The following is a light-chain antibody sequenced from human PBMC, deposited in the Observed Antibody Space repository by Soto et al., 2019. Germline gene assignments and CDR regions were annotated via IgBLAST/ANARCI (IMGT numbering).Light chain of an antibody. V-gene: IGKV1-6*01. Sequence: AIQMTQSPSSLSASVGDRVTITCRASQDIRNVLGWFQQKPGKAPKLIISAASFLQSGVPSRFSGSGSGTDCTLTISSLQPGDFATYYCLQDYNYPRTFGQGTKVDIK. CDR2: AAS. CDR3: LQDYNYPRT. CDR1: QDIRNV. J-gene: IGKJ1*01.